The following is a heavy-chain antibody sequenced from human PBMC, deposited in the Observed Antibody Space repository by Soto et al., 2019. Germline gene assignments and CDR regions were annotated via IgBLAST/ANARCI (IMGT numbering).Heavy chain of an antibody. CDR2: MSHSGGT. CDR1: GGFVSSGSYY. CDR3: ARVERGTATTVVDAFDX. D-gene: IGHD1-1*01. J-gene: IGHJ3*02. V-gene: IGHV4-61*01. Sequence: SETLSLTCAVYGGFVSSGSYYWSWIRQPPGKGLEWIGEMSHSGGTHFNPSLKSRVTISVDTSKNQFSLKMTSVTAADTALYYCARVERGTATTVVDAFDXWGPGTMVTVSS.